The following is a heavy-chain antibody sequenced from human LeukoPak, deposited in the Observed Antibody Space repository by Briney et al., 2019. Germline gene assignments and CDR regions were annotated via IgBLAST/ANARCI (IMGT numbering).Heavy chain of an antibody. CDR1: GGTFSSYA. V-gene: IGHV1-69*04. Sequence: SVKVSCKASGGTFSSYAISWVRQAPGQGLEWMGRIIPILGIANYAQKFQGRVTITADKSTSTAYMELSSLRSEDTAVYYCASGVRGVIILFDYWSQGTLVTVSS. CDR2: IIPILGIA. J-gene: IGHJ4*02. CDR3: ASGVRGVIILFDY. D-gene: IGHD3-10*01.